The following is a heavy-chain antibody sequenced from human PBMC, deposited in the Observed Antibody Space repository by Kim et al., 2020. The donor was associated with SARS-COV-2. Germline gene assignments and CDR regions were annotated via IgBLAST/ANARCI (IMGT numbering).Heavy chain of an antibody. Sequence: ASVKVSCKASGYTFTSYGISWVRQAPGQGLEWMGWISAYNGNTNYAQKLQGRVTMTTDTSTSTAYMELRSLRSDDTAVYYCAIQTYYYGSGSYYRGSGSDYWGQGTLVTVSS. J-gene: IGHJ4*02. CDR1: GYTFTSYG. V-gene: IGHV1-18*04. CDR2: ISAYNGNT. CDR3: AIQTYYYGSGSYYRGSGSDY. D-gene: IGHD3-10*01.